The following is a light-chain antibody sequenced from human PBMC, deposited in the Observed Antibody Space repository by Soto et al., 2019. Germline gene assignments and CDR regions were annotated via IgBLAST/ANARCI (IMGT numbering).Light chain of an antibody. V-gene: IGKV1-5*03. CDR3: QQSYSTLPIT. CDR1: QTISSW. J-gene: IGKJ5*01. CDR2: KAS. Sequence: DLQMTQSPSTLSGSVGDRVTITCRASQTISSWLAWYQQKPGKAPKLLIYKASTLKSGVPSRFSGSGSGTDFTLTISNLQPEDFATYYCQQSYSTLPITFGQGTRLEIK.